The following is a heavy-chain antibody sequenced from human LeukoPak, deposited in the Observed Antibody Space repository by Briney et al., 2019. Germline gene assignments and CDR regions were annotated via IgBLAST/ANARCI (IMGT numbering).Heavy chain of an antibody. CDR3: TRGSSGRRDN. D-gene: IGHD6-19*01. CDR2: MNPNSGNT. J-gene: IGHJ4*02. V-gene: IGHV1-8*01. CDR1: GYTFTSCD. Sequence: ASVKVSCKASGYTFTSCDINWVRQATGQGLEWMGWMNPNSGNTGYGQSFQGRITMTGDISIGTAYMELSNLTSEDTAIYYCTRGSSGRRDNWGQGTLATVSA.